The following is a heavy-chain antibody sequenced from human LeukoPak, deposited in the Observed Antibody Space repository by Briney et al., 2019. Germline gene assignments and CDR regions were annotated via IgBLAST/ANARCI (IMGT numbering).Heavy chain of an antibody. CDR3: ARDVQVATIYPLDY. Sequence: ETLSLTCTVSGYSISSGYDWGWIRQSPGQGLEWVSSISSSSSYIYYADSVKGRFTISRDNAKNSLYLQMNSLRAEDTAVYYCARDVQVATIYPLDYWGQGTLVTVSS. CDR1: GYSISSGYD. J-gene: IGHJ4*02. V-gene: IGHV3-21*01. D-gene: IGHD5-12*01. CDR2: ISSSSSYI.